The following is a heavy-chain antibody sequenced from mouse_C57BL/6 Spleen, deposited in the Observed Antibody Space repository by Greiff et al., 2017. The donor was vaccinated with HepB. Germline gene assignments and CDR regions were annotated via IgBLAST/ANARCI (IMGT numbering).Heavy chain of an antibody. J-gene: IGHJ4*01. CDR3: ARGGVTGNYYAMDY. D-gene: IGHD2-2*01. CDR2: IDPSDSYT. V-gene: IGHV1-69*01. CDR1: GYTFTSYW. Sequence: VQLQQPGAELVMPGASVKLSCKASGYTFTSYWMHWVKQRPGQGLEWIGEIDPSDSYTNYNQKFKGKSTLTVDKSSSTAYMQLSSLTSEDSAVYYCARGGVTGNYYAMDYWGQGTSVTVSS.